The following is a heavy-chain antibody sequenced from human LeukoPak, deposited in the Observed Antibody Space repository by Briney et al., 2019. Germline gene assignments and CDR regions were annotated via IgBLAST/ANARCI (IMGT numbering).Heavy chain of an antibody. J-gene: IGHJ3*02. CDR1: GFSVSTSY. Sequence: PGGSLRLSCAASGFSVSTSYMSWVRQAPGKGLEWVSAVYSGGSTYYADSVKGRFTISRDNSKNTLSLQMNSLRAEDTAVYYCARGQFGVVPSWAHASDIWGQGTMVTVSS. CDR2: VYSGGST. V-gene: IGHV3-66*02. CDR3: ARGQFGVVPSWAHASDI. D-gene: IGHD3-3*01.